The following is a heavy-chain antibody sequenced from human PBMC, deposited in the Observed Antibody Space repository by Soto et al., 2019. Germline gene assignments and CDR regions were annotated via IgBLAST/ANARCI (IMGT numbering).Heavy chain of an antibody. CDR3: ARGSQSEYSSSNWFDP. J-gene: IGHJ5*02. CDR1: GGSFSGYY. CDR2: INHSGST. D-gene: IGHD6-6*01. V-gene: IGHV4-34*01. Sequence: SETLSITCAVYGGSFSGYYWSWIRQHPGKGLEWIGEINHSGSTNYNPSLKSRVTISVDTSKNQFSLKLSSVTATDTAVYYCARGSQSEYSSSNWFDPWGQGTLVNVSS.